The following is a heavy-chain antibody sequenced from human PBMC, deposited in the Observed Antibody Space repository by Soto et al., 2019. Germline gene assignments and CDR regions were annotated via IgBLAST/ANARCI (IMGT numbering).Heavy chain of an antibody. Sequence: VGSLRLSCVASGFAFSSYALNWVRQAPGRGLEWVSAISGSGRTTYYAASEKGRFTISRDNSKNTLFLQMNSLRAEDAAIYYSAKSPNFISNSFDYWGQGSLVTVSS. CDR1: GFAFSSYA. CDR2: ISGSGRTT. J-gene: IGHJ4*02. D-gene: IGHD3-10*01. V-gene: IGHV3-23*01. CDR3: AKSPNFISNSFDY.